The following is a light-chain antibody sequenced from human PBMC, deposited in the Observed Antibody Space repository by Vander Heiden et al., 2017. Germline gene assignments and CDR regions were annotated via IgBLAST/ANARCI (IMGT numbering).Light chain of an antibody. Sequence: EIVMTQSPATLSVSPGERATLSCRASQSVSSNLAWYQQKPGQAPRLLIYGASTRATGIPARFSGSGSGTEFTLTISSLQSEDFAVYYCQQYNNGPLVFGQGTKLEIK. CDR3: QQYNNGPLV. CDR2: GAS. V-gene: IGKV3-15*01. J-gene: IGKJ2*01. CDR1: QSVSSN.